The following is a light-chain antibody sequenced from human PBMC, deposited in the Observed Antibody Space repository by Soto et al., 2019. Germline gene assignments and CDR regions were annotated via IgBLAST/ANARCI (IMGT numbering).Light chain of an antibody. CDR3: QQRSNWPLIT. CDR2: DAS. CDR1: QSVSSY. J-gene: IGKJ5*01. Sequence: EILLTQSPATLSLSPGERSTLSCRASQSVSSYLAWYQQKPGQAPRLLIYDASNRATGIPARFSGSGSGTDFTLTISSLEPEDFAVYYCQQRSNWPLITFGQGTRL. V-gene: IGKV3-11*01.